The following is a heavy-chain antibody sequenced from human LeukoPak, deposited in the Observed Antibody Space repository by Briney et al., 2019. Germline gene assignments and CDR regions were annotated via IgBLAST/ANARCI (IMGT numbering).Heavy chain of an antibody. CDR2: INPTGGST. J-gene: IGHJ4*02. V-gene: IGHV1-46*01. CDR1: GYTFTSYY. D-gene: IGHD6-13*01. Sequence: ASVKVSCKASGYTFTSYYMHWVRQAPGQGLEWMGLINPTGGSTGYAQKFQGRVTMTRDMSTSTVYMELSSLRSEDTAVYYCARDFFAAAAESVFDYWVQGTLVTVSS. CDR3: ARDFFAAAAESVFDY.